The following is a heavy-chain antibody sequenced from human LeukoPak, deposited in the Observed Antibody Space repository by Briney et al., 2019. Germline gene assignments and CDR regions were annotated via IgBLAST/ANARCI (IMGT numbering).Heavy chain of an antibody. J-gene: IGHJ4*02. CDR1: GYTFTGYY. D-gene: IGHD1-26*01. CDR3: ARDDSGSYPLDY. Sequence: ASVKVSCKASGYTFTGYYMHWVRQAPGQGLEWMGWINPDSGGKKYAQKFQGRVTMTTDTSTSTAYMELRSLRSDDTAVYYCARDDSGSYPLDYWGQGTLVTVSS. CDR2: INPDSGGK. V-gene: IGHV1-2*02.